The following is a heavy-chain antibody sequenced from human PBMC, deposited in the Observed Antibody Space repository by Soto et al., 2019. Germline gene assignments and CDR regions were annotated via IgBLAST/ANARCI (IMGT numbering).Heavy chain of an antibody. CDR2: IYYTGSS. D-gene: IGHD3-16*01. V-gene: IGHV4-59*01. CDR3: GAMRWSLGGSLGAYYYYGMDV. CDR1: GGSISGYY. J-gene: IGHJ6*02. Sequence: SETLSLTCTFSGGSISGYYWSLIRQSPGKGLEWIGYIYYTGSSKYNPSLRSRVSISVDTSMNQISLKLSSVTAADTAIYYCGAMRWSLGGSLGAYYYYGMDVGGQGPPVTVPS.